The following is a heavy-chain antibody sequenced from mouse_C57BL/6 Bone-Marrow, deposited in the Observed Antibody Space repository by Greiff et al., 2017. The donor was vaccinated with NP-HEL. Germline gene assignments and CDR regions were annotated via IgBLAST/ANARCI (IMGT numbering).Heavy chain of an antibody. V-gene: IGHV1-15*01. D-gene: IGHD1-1*01. Sequence: QVQLQQSGAELVRPGASVTLSCKASGYTFTDYEMHWVKQTPVHGLEWIGAIDPETGGTAYNQKFKGKAILTADKSSSTAYMELRSLTSEDSAVYYCPPTVVATDWYFDVWGTGTTVTVSS. CDR3: PPTVVATDWYFDV. CDR1: GYTFTDYE. CDR2: IDPETGGT. J-gene: IGHJ1*03.